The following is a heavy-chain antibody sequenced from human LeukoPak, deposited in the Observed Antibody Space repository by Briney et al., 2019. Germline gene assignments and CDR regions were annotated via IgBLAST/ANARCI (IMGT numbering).Heavy chain of an antibody. CDR3: ARVAFLPDPMPFFGY. CDR1: GYTFTGHY. J-gene: IGHJ4*02. CDR2: MNPNNGET. Sequence: ASVKVSCKASGYTFTGHYIHWVRQAPGQGPEWMGWMNPNNGETIYAQKFQGRVTMTRDTSISTAYMDLTRLRSDDTAVYYCARVAFLPDPMPFFGYWGQGTLVTVSS. V-gene: IGHV1-2*02. D-gene: IGHD2-2*01.